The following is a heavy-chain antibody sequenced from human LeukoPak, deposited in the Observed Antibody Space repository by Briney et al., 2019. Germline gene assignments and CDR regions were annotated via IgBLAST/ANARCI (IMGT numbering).Heavy chain of an antibody. CDR3: ANEAQGGFDYSNSLQY. CDR2: IWNDGSSQ. Sequence: GGSLRLSCVACQFTSSHDSMRCLRQAPGKGLEWVAVIWNDGSSQYYADSVKGRFTISRDNFQKTVYLQMNSLRAEDTAVYYCANEAQGGFDYSNSLQYWGEGTLVTVSS. V-gene: IGHV3-33*06. D-gene: IGHD4-11*01. J-gene: IGHJ4*02. CDR1: QFTSSHDS.